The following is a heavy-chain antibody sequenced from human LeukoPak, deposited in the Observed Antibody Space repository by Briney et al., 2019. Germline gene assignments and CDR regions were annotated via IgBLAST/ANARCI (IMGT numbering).Heavy chain of an antibody. J-gene: IGHJ4*02. CDR3: ARVPLLTAYFDY. V-gene: IGHV3-7*05. CDR2: IKQDGSEN. CDR1: GFTISSYR. Sequence: GGSLTLSCAASGFTISSYRMNWVRQAPGKGPEWVANIKQDGSENYYVDSVKGRFTISRDNAKNSLYMQMNSLRAEDTAVYYCARVPLLTAYFDYWGQGTLLTVSS. D-gene: IGHD3-9*01.